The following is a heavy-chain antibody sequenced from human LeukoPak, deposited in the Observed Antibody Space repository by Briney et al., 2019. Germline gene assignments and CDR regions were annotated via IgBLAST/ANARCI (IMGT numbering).Heavy chain of an antibody. CDR1: GGTFSSYA. CDR3: ARDLGSGGAFDH. V-gene: IGHV1-69*13. J-gene: IGHJ4*02. D-gene: IGHD3-10*01. CDR2: IIPIFGTA. Sequence: SVKVSCKASGGTFSSYAISWVRQAPGQGLEWMGGIIPIFGTANYAQKFQGRVTITADESTSTAYMELSSLRSEDTAVYYCARDLGSGGAFDHWGQGTLVTVSS.